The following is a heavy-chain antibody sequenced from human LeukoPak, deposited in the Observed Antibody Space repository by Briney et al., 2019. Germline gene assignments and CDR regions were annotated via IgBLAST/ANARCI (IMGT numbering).Heavy chain of an antibody. CDR1: GYTFTNYG. D-gene: IGHD3-22*01. Sequence: ASVKVSCKASGYTFTNYGINWVRQAPGQGLEWMGWISAYNGNTNYAQKVQGRVTMTIDTSTTTGYMELRSLRSDDTAVYYCARLVDDSSGTYWFYFDCWGQGTLVTDSS. CDR3: ARLVDDSSGTYWFYFDC. CDR2: ISAYNGNT. V-gene: IGHV1-18*01. J-gene: IGHJ4*02.